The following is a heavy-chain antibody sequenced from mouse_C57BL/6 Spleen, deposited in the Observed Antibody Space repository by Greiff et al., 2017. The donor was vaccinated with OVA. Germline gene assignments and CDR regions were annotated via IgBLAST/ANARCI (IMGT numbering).Heavy chain of an antibody. J-gene: IGHJ4*01. CDR1: GYTFTDYY. CDR3: ARGDGSSYGNAMDY. Sequence: VQLQQSGAELVRPGASVKLSCKASGYTFTDYYINWVKQRPGQGLEWIARIYPGSGNTYYNEKFKGKATLTAEKSSSTAYMQLSSLTSEDSAVYFCARGDGSSYGNAMDYWGQGTSVTVSS. D-gene: IGHD1-1*01. CDR2: IYPGSGNT. V-gene: IGHV1-76*01.